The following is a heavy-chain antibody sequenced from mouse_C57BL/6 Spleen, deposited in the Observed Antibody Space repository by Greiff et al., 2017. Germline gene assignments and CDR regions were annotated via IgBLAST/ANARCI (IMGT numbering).Heavy chain of an antibody. J-gene: IGHJ4*01. D-gene: IGHD2-4*01. V-gene: IGHV5-9*01. Sequence: EVKLVESGGGLVKPGGSLKLSCAASGFTFSSYTMSWVRQTPEKRLEWVATISGGGGNTYYPDSVKGRFTISRDNAKNTLYLQMSSLRSEDTALYYCARIYDYAPYYAMDYWGQGTSVTVSS. CDR3: ARIYDYAPYYAMDY. CDR2: ISGGGGNT. CDR1: GFTFSSYT.